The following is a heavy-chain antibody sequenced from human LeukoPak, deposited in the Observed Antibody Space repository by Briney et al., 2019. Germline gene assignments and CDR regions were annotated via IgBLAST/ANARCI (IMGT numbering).Heavy chain of an antibody. CDR3: AKNFWSDKYYYYYMDV. D-gene: IGHD3-3*01. CDR1: GFTFSSYW. V-gene: IGHV3-53*01. J-gene: IGHJ6*03. CDR2: ICSGGST. Sequence: GGSLRLSCAASGFTFSSYWMSWVRQAPGKGLEWVSVICSGGSTYYADSAKGRFTISRDNSKNTLYLQMNSLRAEDTAVYYCAKNFWSDKYYYYYMDVWGKGTTVTVSS.